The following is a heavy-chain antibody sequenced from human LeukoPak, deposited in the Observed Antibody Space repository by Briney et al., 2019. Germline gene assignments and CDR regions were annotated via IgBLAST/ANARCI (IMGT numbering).Heavy chain of an antibody. Sequence: GGSLRLSCAASGFTFSSYWMSWVRQAPGKGLEWVGRIKSKTDGGTTDYAAPVKGRFTISRDDSKNTLYLQMNSLKTEDTAVYYCTTNYGSGSYYNVYWGQGTLVTVSS. CDR2: IKSKTDGGTT. J-gene: IGHJ4*02. CDR1: GFTFSSYW. V-gene: IGHV3-15*01. D-gene: IGHD3-10*01. CDR3: TTNYGSGSYYNVY.